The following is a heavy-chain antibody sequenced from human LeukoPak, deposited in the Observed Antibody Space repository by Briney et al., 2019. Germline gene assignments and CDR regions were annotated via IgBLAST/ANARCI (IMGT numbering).Heavy chain of an antibody. D-gene: IGHD3-10*01. Sequence: ASVKVSCKASGYTFTSYGISWVRQAPGQGLEWMGWISAYNGNTNYAQKLQGRVTMTTDTSTSTAYMELRSLRSDDTAVYYCARDQNYYGSGSYVDYWGQGTLVTVSS. V-gene: IGHV1-18*01. CDR2: ISAYNGNT. CDR1: GYTFTSYG. J-gene: IGHJ4*02. CDR3: ARDQNYYGSGSYVDY.